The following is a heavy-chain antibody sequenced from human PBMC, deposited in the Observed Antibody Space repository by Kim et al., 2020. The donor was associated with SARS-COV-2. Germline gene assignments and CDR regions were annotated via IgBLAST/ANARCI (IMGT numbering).Heavy chain of an antibody. D-gene: IGHD3-22*01. CDR1: GFTFSNAW. J-gene: IGHJ3*02. V-gene: IGHV3-15*01. Sequence: GGSLRLSCAASGFTFSNAWMSWVRQAPGKGLEWVGRIKSKTDGGTTDYAAPVKGRFTISRDDSKNTLYLQMNSLKTEDTAVYYCNTSFDDDSSGYYGEGAFDIWGQGTMVTVSS. CDR2: IKSKTDGGTT. CDR3: NTSFDDDSSGYYGEGAFDI.